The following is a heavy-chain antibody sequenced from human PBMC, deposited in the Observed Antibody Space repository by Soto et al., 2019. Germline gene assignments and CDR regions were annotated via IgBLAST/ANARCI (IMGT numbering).Heavy chain of an antibody. Sequence: EVQLVESGGGLIQPGGSLRLSCAASGFNVSGTYMSGVRLPPGKGLEWDSLLYGTGSTHYPKSVKGRFTGSRDVSKNTLLLQMNNLRAEDSGMYYCVREDRVPFTTGWSVAYWGRGTLVTVSS. CDR1: GFNVSGTY. V-gene: IGHV3-53*03. D-gene: IGHD1-1*01. CDR2: LYGTGST. J-gene: IGHJ4*02. CDR3: VREDRVPFTTGWSVAY.